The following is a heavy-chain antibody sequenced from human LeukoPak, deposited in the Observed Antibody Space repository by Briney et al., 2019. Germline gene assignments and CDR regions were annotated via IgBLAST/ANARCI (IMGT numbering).Heavy chain of an antibody. CDR1: GFTFSSYA. Sequence: GGSLRLSCAASGFTFSSYAMSWVRQAPGEGLEWVSGISGSGGSTYYADSVKGRFTISRDNSKNTLYLQMNSLRAEDTAVYYCARVIGSTRAYNWFDPWGQGTLVTVSS. D-gene: IGHD2-2*01. V-gene: IGHV3-23*01. CDR3: ARVIGSTRAYNWFDP. CDR2: ISGSGGST. J-gene: IGHJ5*02.